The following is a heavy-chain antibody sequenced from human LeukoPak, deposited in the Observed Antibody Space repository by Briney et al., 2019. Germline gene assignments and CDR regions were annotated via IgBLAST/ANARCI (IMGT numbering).Heavy chain of an antibody. Sequence: ASVKVSFTFSVYTLTELSMHWVRQAPGNGLVWMGGFDPEDGETIYAQQFQGRVTMTEDTSTDTAYMELSSLRSEDTAVYYCATGAYDSSGPWGQGTLFTVSS. CDR1: VYTLTELS. D-gene: IGHD3-22*01. J-gene: IGHJ5*02. CDR3: ATGAYDSSGP. V-gene: IGHV1-24*01. CDR2: FDPEDGET.